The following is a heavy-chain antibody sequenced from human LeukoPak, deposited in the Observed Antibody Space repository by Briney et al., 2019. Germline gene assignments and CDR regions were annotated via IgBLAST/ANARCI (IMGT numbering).Heavy chain of an antibody. CDR2: ISGRGEAI. CDR1: GFTFSNHN. CDR3: AKALAGSGWYDRSIYYYYYMDV. V-gene: IGHV3-48*01. Sequence: GGSLRLSCAASGFTFSNHNMDWVRQAPGKGLEWISYISGRGEAIFYADSVQGRFTISRDNSKNTLYLQMNSLRAEDTAVYYCAKALAGSGWYDRSIYYYYYMDVWGKGTTVTVSS. J-gene: IGHJ6*03. D-gene: IGHD6-19*01.